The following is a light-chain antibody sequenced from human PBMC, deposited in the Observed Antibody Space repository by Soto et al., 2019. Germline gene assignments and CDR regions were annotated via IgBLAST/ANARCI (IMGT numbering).Light chain of an antibody. CDR3: SSYTSRSTLV. J-gene: IGLJ1*01. Sequence: QSALTQPASVSGSPGQSITISCTGTSSDVGGYNYVSWYQQHPGEAPKLIICEVINRPSGVSNRFSGSKSGNTASLTISGLQAEDEADYYCSSYTSRSTLVFGTGTKVTVL. V-gene: IGLV2-14*01. CDR2: EVI. CDR1: SSDVGGYNY.